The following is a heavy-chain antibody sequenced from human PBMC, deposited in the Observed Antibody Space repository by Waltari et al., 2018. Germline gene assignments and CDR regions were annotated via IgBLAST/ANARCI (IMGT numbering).Heavy chain of an antibody. CDR3: ASESYYYDSSARHHRGAFDI. CDR1: GYTFTSYA. V-gene: IGHV1-3*03. CDR2: INAGNGNT. D-gene: IGHD3-22*01. Sequence: QVQLVQSGAEVKKPGASVKVSCKASGYTFTSYAMHWVRQAPGQRLEWMGWINAGNGNTKYSQEFQGRVTITRDTSASTAYMELSSLRSEDMAVYYCASESYYYDSSARHHRGAFDIWGQGTMVTVSS. J-gene: IGHJ3*02.